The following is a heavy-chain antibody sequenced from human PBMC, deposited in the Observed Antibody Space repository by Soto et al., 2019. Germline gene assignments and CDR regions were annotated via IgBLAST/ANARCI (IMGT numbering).Heavy chain of an antibody. CDR2: IYWDDDK. D-gene: IGHD3-3*01. CDR3: AHRKADYDFWSGYYFDY. CDR1: GFSLSTSGVG. V-gene: IGHV2-5*02. J-gene: IGHJ4*02. Sequence: SGPTLVNPTQTLTLTCTFSGFSLSTSGVGVGWIRQPPGKALEWLALIYWDDDKRYSPSLKSRLTITKDTSKNQVVLTMTNMDPVDTATYYCAHRKADYDFWSGYYFDYWGQGTLVTVSS.